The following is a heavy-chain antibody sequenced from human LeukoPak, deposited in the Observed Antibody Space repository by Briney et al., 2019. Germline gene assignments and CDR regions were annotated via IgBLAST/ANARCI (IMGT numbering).Heavy chain of an antibody. J-gene: IGHJ2*01. CDR1: GYAFTSYG. D-gene: IGHD2-15*01. V-gene: IGHV1-18*01. CDR3: AREGEGLGYCSGGTCSWYFDI. Sequence: ASVKVSCKASGYAFTSYGISWVRQAPGQGLEWMGWISAYNGNTNYAQKLQGRVTMTADTSTSTANMELRSLNSEDTAVYFCAREGEGLGYCSGGTCSWYFDIWGRGTLVTVSS. CDR2: ISAYNGNT.